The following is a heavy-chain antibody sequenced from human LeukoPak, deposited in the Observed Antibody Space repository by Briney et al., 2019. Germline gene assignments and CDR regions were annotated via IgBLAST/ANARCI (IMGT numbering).Heavy chain of an antibody. D-gene: IGHD3-10*01. Sequence: GASVKVSCKASGGTFSSYAISWVRQAPGQGLEWMGGIIPIFGTANYAQKFQGRVTITADKSTSTAYMELSSLRSEDTAVYYCAREALGEYYFDYWGQGTLVTVSS. J-gene: IGHJ4*02. CDR1: GGTFSSYA. V-gene: IGHV1-69*06. CDR3: AREALGEYYFDY. CDR2: IIPIFGTA.